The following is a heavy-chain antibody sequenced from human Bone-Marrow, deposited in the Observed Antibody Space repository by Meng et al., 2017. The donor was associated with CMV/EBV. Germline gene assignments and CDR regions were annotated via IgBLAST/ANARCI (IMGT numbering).Heavy chain of an antibody. CDR3: AVREWDSSSWYGYYYGMDV. D-gene: IGHD6-13*01. CDR2: ISSSSSYI. V-gene: IGHV3-21*01. CDR1: GFTLSSYA. J-gene: IGHJ6*02. Sequence: GESLKISCAASGFTLSSYAIHWVRQAPGKGLEWVSSISSSSSYIYYADSVKGRFTISRDNAKNSLYLQMNSLRAEDTAVYYCAVREWDSSSWYGYYYGMDVWGQGTTVTVSS.